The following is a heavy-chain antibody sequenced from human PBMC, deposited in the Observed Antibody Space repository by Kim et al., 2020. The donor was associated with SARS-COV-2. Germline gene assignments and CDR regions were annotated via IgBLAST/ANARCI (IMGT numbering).Heavy chain of an antibody. J-gene: IGHJ1*01. D-gene: IGHD6-19*01. CDR3: ARGNTYCAWYLQH. CDR1: GGPISDYY. CDR2: VHNTGGS. Sequence: SETLSLTCNVSGGPISDYYWSWIRQPPGKRPEWIGRVHNTGGSEYNPSLKSRVTISLDKTKNHFSLKLASVTAADTAVYLCARGNTYCAWYLQHWGRGTLVTLSS. V-gene: IGHV4-4*08.